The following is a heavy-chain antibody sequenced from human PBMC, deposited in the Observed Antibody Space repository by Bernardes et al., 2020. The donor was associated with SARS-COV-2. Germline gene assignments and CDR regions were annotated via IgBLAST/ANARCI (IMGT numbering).Heavy chain of an antibody. CDR3: TTLTGDSVLPYWYFDL. J-gene: IGHJ2*01. D-gene: IGHD7-27*01. V-gene: IGHV3-15*01. CDR2: IKSKTDGGTT. CDR1: GFTFSNAW. Sequence: GGSLRLSCAASGFTFSNAWMSWVRQAPGKGLEWVGRIKSKTDGGTTDYAAPVKGRFTISRDDSKNTLYLQMNSLKTEDTAVYYCTTLTGDSVLPYWYFDLWGRGTLVTVSS.